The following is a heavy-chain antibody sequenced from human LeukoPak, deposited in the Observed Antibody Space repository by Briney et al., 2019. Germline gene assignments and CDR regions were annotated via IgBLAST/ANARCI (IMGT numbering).Heavy chain of an antibody. CDR1: GFTFSSYA. D-gene: IGHD1-26*01. CDR2: LRDSGGST. J-gene: IGHJ4*02. CDR3: AKGFGGNYDCYFES. V-gene: IGHV3-23*01. Sequence: PGGSLRLSCAASGFTFSSYAMTWVRQARGQGLEWVSSLRDSGGSTYYAESVKGRFTISRDNSKNTLYLQMNSLRAEDTAVYYCAKGFGGNYDCYFESWGQGTLVTVSS.